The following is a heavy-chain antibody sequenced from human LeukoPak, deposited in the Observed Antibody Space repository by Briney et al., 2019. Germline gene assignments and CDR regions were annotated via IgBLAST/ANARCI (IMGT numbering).Heavy chain of an antibody. J-gene: IGHJ6*03. CDR2: INHSGST. CDR1: GGSFSGYY. Sequence: SETPSLTCAVYGGSFSGYYWSWIRQPPGKGLERIREINHSGSTNYNPSLKSRVTISVDTSKNQFSLKLSSVTAADTAVYYCARHAYGSYYYYYMDVWGKGTTVTVSS. D-gene: IGHD4-17*01. CDR3: ARHAYGSYYYYYMDV. V-gene: IGHV4-34*01.